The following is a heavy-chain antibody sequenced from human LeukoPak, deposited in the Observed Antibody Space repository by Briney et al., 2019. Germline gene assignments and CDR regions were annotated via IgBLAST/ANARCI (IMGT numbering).Heavy chain of an antibody. CDR3: VRDGRKSRVVDIVRKKETGYYYYMDV. CDR2: INQDGSEK. D-gene: IGHD2-2*03. J-gene: IGHJ6*03. V-gene: IGHV3-7*01. CDR1: GFIFNNYW. Sequence: PGGSLRLSCEASGFIFNNYWMSWVRQAPGKGLEWVANINQDGSEKYYVDSVKGRFTISRDNAKNSLYLQVNSLRAEDTAVFSCVRDGRKSRVVDIVRKKETGYYYYMDVWGKGTTVTVSS.